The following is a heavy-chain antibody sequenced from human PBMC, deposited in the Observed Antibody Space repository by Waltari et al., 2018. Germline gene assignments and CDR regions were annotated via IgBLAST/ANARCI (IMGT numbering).Heavy chain of an antibody. D-gene: IGHD3-10*01. CDR2: ISSSGSTI. J-gene: IGHJ5*02. CDR1: GFNFGSYE. Sequence: EVQLVESGGGLEQPGGSLRLSCAGSGFNFGSYEMLWVRQAPGKGLEWVSYISSSGSTIYYADSVKGRFTISRDNAKNSLYLQMNSLRAEDTAVYYCAREGWELLRWFDPWGQGTLVTVSS. V-gene: IGHV3-48*03. CDR3: AREGWELLRWFDP.